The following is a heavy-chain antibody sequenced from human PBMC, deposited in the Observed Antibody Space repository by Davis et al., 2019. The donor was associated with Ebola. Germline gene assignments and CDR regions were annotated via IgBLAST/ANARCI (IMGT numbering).Heavy chain of an antibody. CDR3: ARGGVYYGMDV. CDR2: IKQDGSEK. D-gene: IGHD5-12*01. Sequence: GESLKISCAASGFTVSSNYMSWVRQAPGKGLEWVANIKQDGSEKYYVDSVKGRFTISRDNAKNSLYLQMNSLRAEDTAVYYCARGGVYYGMDVWGQGTTVTVSS. V-gene: IGHV3-7*01. CDR1: GFTVSSNY. J-gene: IGHJ6*02.